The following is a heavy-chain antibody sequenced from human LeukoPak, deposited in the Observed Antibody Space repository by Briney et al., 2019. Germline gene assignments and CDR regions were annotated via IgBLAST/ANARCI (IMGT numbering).Heavy chain of an antibody. CDR3: ARDGNSGSYKYYYYYMDV. J-gene: IGHJ6*03. Sequence: GALRLSCAASGFTFSSYEMNWVRQAPGKGLEWVSYISSSGSTIYYADSVKGRFTISRDNAKNSLYLQMTSLRAEDTAVYYCARDGNSGSYKYYYYYMDVWGKGTTVTVSS. CDR2: ISSSGSTI. V-gene: IGHV3-48*03. D-gene: IGHD1-26*01. CDR1: GFTFSSYE.